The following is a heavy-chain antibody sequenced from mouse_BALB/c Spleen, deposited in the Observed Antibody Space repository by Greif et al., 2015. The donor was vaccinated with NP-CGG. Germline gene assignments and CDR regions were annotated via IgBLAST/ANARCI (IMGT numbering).Heavy chain of an antibody. J-gene: IGHJ2*01. D-gene: IGHD2-14*01. CDR2: IYPSDSYT. V-gene: IGHV1-69*02. Sequence: VQLQQSGAELVRPGASVKLSCKASGYTFTSYWINWVKQRPGQGLEWIGNIYPSDSYTNCNQKFKDKATLTVDKSSSTAYMQLSSPTSEDSAVYYCTRSGGNYFDYWGQGTTLTVSS. CDR3: TRSGGNYFDY. CDR1: GYTFTSYW.